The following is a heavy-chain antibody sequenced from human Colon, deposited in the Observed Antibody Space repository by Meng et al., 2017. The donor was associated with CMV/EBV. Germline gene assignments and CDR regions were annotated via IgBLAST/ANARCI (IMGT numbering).Heavy chain of an antibody. J-gene: IGHJ5*01. CDR1: SIRDHY. CDR2: MHYSGTT. V-gene: IGHV4-31*02. Sequence: SIRDHYMDWVRQAPGKGLEWIAYMHYSGTTYYNPSLKSRVTISIDTSRNQFSLKLSSVTAADTAVYYCASYYFDTSGPSNWFDSWGQGTLVTVSS. D-gene: IGHD3-22*01. CDR3: ASYYFDTSGPSNWFDS.